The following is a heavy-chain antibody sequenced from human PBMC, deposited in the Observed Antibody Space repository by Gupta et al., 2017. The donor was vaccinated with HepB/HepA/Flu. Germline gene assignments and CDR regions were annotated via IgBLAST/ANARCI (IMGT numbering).Heavy chain of an antibody. D-gene: IGHD3-3*01. J-gene: IGHJ4*02. CDR1: GGTFSHYA. V-gene: IGHV1-69*06. Sequence: VQLVQSGAAVRKPGSSVQVSCKAPGGTFSHYAITWVRQAPGQGLEWMGGIIPIFGTANYAQKFQGRVTITADKSTVTVYMELSSLRSDDTAVYYCASGVGDFWSGRSDYWGQGTLVTVSS. CDR2: IIPIFGTA. CDR3: ASGVGDFWSGRSDY.